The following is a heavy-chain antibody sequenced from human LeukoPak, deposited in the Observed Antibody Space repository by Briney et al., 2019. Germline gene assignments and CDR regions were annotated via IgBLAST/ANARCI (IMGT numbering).Heavy chain of an antibody. V-gene: IGHV5-51*01. Sequence: GESLKISCKGSGYSFTSYWIGWVRQMPGKGLEWMGIIYPGDSDTRYSPSFQGQVTISADKSISTAYLQWSSLKASDTAMYYCARIGYCSSTSCYRYYYCMDVWGKGTTVTVSS. CDR2: IYPGDSDT. J-gene: IGHJ6*03. CDR1: GYSFTSYW. CDR3: ARIGYCSSTSCYRYYYCMDV. D-gene: IGHD2-2*02.